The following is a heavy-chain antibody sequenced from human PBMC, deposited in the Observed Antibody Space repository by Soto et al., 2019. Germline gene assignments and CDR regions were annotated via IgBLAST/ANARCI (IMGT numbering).Heavy chain of an antibody. CDR2: INHSGST. Sequence: PSETLSLTCAVYGGSVSGYYWGWIRQPPGKGLEWIGEINHSGSTNYNPSLKSRVTISVDTSKNQFSLKLSSVTAADTAVYYCARIQLGYDAFDIWGQGTMVTVSS. D-gene: IGHD6-6*01. J-gene: IGHJ3*02. V-gene: IGHV4-34*01. CDR3: ARIQLGYDAFDI. CDR1: GGSVSGYY.